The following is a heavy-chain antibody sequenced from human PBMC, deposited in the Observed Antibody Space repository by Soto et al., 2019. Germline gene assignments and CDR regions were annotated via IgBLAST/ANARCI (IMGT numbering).Heavy chain of an antibody. J-gene: IGHJ4*02. CDR2: IYPGGSDT. Sequence: PGESLKISCKASGYNFANYWIVWVRQMPGKGLEWVGIIYPGGSDTRYSPSSQGQVTISADKSTFTAYLQWSSLKASDTAMYYCTTPATGTLNLVYWGQGTLVTVSS. D-gene: IGHD6-13*01. V-gene: IGHV5-51*01. CDR3: TTPATGTLNLVY. CDR1: GYNFANYW.